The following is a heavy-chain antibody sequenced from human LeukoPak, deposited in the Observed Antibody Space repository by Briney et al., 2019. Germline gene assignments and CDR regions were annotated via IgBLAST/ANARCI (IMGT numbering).Heavy chain of an antibody. Sequence: SETLSLTCTVSGGSISSGSYYWSWIRQPPGKGLEWIGSIYYSGSTYYNPSLKSRVTISVDTSKNQFSLKLSSVTAADTAVYYCARDFSSGYPPRGFDYWGQGTLVTVSS. J-gene: IGHJ4*02. CDR2: IYYSGST. CDR3: ARDFSSGYPPRGFDY. V-gene: IGHV4-39*07. D-gene: IGHD3-22*01. CDR1: GGSISSGSYY.